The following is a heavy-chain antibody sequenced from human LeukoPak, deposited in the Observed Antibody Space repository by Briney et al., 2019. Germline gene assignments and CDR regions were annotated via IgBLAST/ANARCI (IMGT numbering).Heavy chain of an antibody. CDR3: ARGPTLRYFDWSPGHLYY. J-gene: IGHJ4*02. D-gene: IGHD3-9*01. Sequence: ASVKVSCKVSGYTLTELSMHWVRQAPGKGLEWMGGFDPEDGETIYAQKFQGRVTMTRNTSISTAYMELSSLRSEDTAVYYCARGPTLRYFDWSPGHLYYWGQGTLVTVSS. CDR1: GYTLTELS. V-gene: IGHV1-24*01. CDR2: FDPEDGET.